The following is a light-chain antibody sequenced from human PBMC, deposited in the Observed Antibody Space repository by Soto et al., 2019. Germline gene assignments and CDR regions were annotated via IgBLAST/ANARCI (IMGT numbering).Light chain of an antibody. Sequence: QSALTQPRSVSGSPGQSVTISCTGTSSDVGGYNYVSWYQQHPGKAPKLTIYDVSKRPSGVPDRFSGSKSGNTASLTISGLQAEDEADYYCCSYAGSYTGVFGGGTKLTVL. CDR2: DVS. CDR1: SSDVGGYNY. V-gene: IGLV2-11*01. CDR3: CSYAGSYTGV. J-gene: IGLJ2*01.